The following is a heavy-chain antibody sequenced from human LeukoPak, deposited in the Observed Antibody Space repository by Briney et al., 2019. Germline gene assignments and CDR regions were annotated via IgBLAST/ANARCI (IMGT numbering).Heavy chain of an antibody. V-gene: IGHV3-48*04. D-gene: IGHD1-1*01. CDR2: IGISSGNT. Sequence: GGSLRLSCTASGFPFSDYSMNWVRQAPGKGLEWISYIGISSGNTKYADSVKGRFTISADNAKNSLYLQMNSLRVEDTAVYYCARDHNYAFDNWGQGTLSPSPQ. CDR3: ARDHNYAFDN. CDR1: GFPFSDYS. J-gene: IGHJ4*02.